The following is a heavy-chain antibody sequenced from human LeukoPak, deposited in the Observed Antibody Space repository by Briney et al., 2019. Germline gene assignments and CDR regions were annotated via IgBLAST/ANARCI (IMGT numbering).Heavy chain of an antibody. CDR1: GFTFSTYS. CDR3: ARGPLYGSGPGMDV. J-gene: IGHJ6*02. D-gene: IGHD3-10*01. V-gene: IGHV3-21*01. Sequence: GGSLRLSCAASGFTFSTYSMNWVRQAPGKGLEWVSSIHFTSNYIYYADSVKGRFTISRDNAKNSLYLQMNSLRAEDTAVYYCARGPLYGSGPGMDVWGQGTTVTVSS. CDR2: IHFTSNYI.